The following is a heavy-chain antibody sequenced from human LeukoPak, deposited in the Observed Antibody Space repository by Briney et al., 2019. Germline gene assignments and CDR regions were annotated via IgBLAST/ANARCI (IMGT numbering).Heavy chain of an antibody. D-gene: IGHD1-26*01. CDR3: ARRSGSYYFDY. Sequence: SETLSLTCAVYGGSFSGYYWSWIRQPPGKGLEWIGEINHSGSTNYNPSLKSRVTISVGTSKNQFSLKLSSVTAADTAVYYCARRSGSYYFDYWGQGTLVTVSS. CDR1: GGSFSGYY. CDR2: INHSGST. V-gene: IGHV4-34*01. J-gene: IGHJ4*02.